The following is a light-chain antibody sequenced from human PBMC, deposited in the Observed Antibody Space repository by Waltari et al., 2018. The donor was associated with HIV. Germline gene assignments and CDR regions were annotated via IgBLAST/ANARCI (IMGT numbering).Light chain of an antibody. J-gene: IGKJ3*01. CDR3: QQYSNWLLT. CDR1: QSVNNN. CDR2: DAA. V-gene: IGKV3-15*01. Sequence: EIMMTQSPATLSVSPGESVTLSCRASQSVNNNLAWYQQKPGQAPRLLIYDAASRATGSPARFSGSGSGTEFTLTISSLQSEDCAVYFCQQYSNWLLTFGPGTKVDI.